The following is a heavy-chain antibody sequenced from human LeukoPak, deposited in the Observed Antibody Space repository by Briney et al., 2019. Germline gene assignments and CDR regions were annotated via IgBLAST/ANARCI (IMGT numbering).Heavy chain of an antibody. D-gene: IGHD5-12*01. J-gene: IGHJ4*02. Sequence: GGSLRLSCAASGFTFSSYEMNWVRQAPGKGLEWVSYISSSGSTIYYADSVKGRFTISRDNAKNSLYLQMNSLRAEDTAVYYCARASAVATSPFDSWGQGTLLTVSS. CDR1: GFTFSSYE. V-gene: IGHV3-48*03. CDR3: ARASAVATSPFDS. CDR2: ISSSGSTI.